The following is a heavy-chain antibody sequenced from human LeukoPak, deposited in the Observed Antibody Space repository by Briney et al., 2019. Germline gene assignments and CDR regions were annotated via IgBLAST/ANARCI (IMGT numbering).Heavy chain of an antibody. CDR2: IKQVGSEK. D-gene: IGHD3-22*01. V-gene: IGHV3-7*01. CDR1: GFTFNSYW. CDR3: VRVGTTYYYDSSGLEIDY. J-gene: IGHJ4*02. Sequence: GGSLRVSCAASGFTFNSYWMSWVRQAPGKGLEWVANIKQVGSEKYYVDSVKGRFTISRDNAKNSLYLQMNNLRAEDTAVYYCVRVGTTYYYDSSGLEIDYWGQGTLVTVSS.